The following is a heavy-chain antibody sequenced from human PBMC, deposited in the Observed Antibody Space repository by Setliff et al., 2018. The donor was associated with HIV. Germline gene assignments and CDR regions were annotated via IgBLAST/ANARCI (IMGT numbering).Heavy chain of an antibody. CDR1: GGTFISYA. CDR3: ARGWMATLNGPIGY. Sequence: SVKVSCKASGGTFISYAFTWVRQAPGQGLEWMGGCTPILGIPTYGQKFQGRVTITADTSTSTAYMELSSLRYEDTAVYYFARGWMATLNGPIGYWGQGTLVTVSS. J-gene: IGHJ4*02. CDR2: CTPILGIP. D-gene: IGHD5-12*01. V-gene: IGHV1-69*10.